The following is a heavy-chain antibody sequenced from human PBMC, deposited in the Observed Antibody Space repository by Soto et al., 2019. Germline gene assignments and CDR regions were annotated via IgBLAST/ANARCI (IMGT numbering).Heavy chain of an antibody. J-gene: IGHJ4*02. CDR1: GFAVSNNY. CDR2: VHSGGST. V-gene: IGHV3-66*01. CDR3: ATGGSAVFDY. Sequence: EVQLVESGGGLVQHGGSLRLSCAASGFAVSNNYMTWVRQAPGKGLEWVSVVHSGGSTYYADSVKDRFTISRDNSKNTVYLQMSSLRAEDTALYYGATGGSAVFDYWGQGTLVTVSS. D-gene: IGHD6-19*01.